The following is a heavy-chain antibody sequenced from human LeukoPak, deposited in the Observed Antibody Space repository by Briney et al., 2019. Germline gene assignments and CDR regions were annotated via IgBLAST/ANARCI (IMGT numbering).Heavy chain of an antibody. D-gene: IGHD3-3*01. J-gene: IGHJ6*03. CDR3: GRDHSNDFWSGSGPLYYMDV. CDR1: GYTFTGYY. Sequence: ASVKVSCKASGYTFTGYYMHWVRQAPGQGLEWMGWINPNSGGTNYAQKFQGRVTMTRYTSISTAYMELSRLRSDDTAVYYCGRDHSNDFWSGSGPLYYMDVWGKGTTVTVSS. V-gene: IGHV1-2*02. CDR2: INPNSGGT.